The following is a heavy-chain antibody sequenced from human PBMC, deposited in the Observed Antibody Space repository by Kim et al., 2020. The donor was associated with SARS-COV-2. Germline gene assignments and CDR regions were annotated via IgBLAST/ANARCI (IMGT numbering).Heavy chain of an antibody. Sequence: SVKVSCKAFGGIFYALSWVRQAPGQGLEWMGRINTYLGVTDYAQKFQGRLTITADKSTNKAADRSANAAYMELTSLTSEDTAVYFCGSFELTSVSGDY. CDR1: GGIFYA. D-gene: IGHD3-9*01. CDR3: GSFELTSVSGDY. J-gene: IGHJ4*01. V-gene: IGHV1-69*04. CDR2: INTYLGVT.